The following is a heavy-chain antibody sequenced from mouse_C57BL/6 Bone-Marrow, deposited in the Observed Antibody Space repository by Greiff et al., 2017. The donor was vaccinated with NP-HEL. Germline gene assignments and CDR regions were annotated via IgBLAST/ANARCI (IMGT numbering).Heavy chain of an antibody. CDR1: GYNFTDYY. V-gene: IGHV1-77*01. CDR3: ARYSNYEGYAMDY. J-gene: IGHJ4*01. Sequence: QGQMQQSGAELVKPGASVKISCKASGYNFTDYYINWVKQRPGQGLEWIGKIGPGSGSTYYNEKFKGKATLTADKSSSTAYMQLSSLTSEDSAVYFCARYSNYEGYAMDYWGQGTSVTVSS. CDR2: IGPGSGST. D-gene: IGHD2-5*01.